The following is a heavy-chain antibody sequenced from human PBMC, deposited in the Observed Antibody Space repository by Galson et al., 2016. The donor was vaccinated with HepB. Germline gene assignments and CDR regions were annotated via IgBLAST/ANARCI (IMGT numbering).Heavy chain of an antibody. Sequence: SVKVSCKASGGTFSRYTIGWVRHAPGQGLEWMGGIIPIFESPHYAEKFQGRVTMTADKSTNTGYMDLRSLRSEDTAMYYCARVRGYYDNSGHHRNDAFDIWGQGTLVIVSS. CDR2: IIPIFESP. J-gene: IGHJ3*02. D-gene: IGHD3-22*01. CDR3: ARVRGYYDNSGHHRNDAFDI. CDR1: GGTFSRYT. V-gene: IGHV1-69*06.